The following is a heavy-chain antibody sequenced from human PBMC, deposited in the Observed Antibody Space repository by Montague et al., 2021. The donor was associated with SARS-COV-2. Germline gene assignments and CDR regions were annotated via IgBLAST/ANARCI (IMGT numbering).Heavy chain of an antibody. CDR1: GGSISSGDYY. V-gene: IGHV4-61*08. CDR3: AREDRWNWFDP. Sequence: SETLSLTCTVSGGSISSGDYYWSWIRQPPGKGLEWIGYIYYRGTTNYNPSLKSRVTFSVDTSKNQFSLKLISVTAADTAVYFCAREDRWNWFDPWGQGVLVTVSS. D-gene: IGHD5-24*01. J-gene: IGHJ5*02. CDR2: IYYRGTT.